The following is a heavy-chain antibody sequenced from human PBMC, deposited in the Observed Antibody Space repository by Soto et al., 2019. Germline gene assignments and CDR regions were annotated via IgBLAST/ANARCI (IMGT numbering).Heavy chain of an antibody. Sequence: TSETLSLTCAVYGGSFSGYYWSWIRQPPGKGLEWIGEINHSGSTNYNPSLKSRVTISVDTSKNQFSLKLSSVTAADTAVYYCARTPFRTYYYGSGSYFGHNWFDPWGQGTLVTVSS. V-gene: IGHV4-34*01. CDR3: ARTPFRTYYYGSGSYFGHNWFDP. CDR1: GGSFSGYY. D-gene: IGHD3-10*01. CDR2: INHSGST. J-gene: IGHJ5*02.